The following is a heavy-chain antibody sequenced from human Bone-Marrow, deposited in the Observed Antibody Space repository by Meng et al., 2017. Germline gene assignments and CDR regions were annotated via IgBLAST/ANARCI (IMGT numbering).Heavy chain of an antibody. CDR1: GGTFSSYT. Sequence: SVKVSCKASGGTFSSYTISWVRQAPGQGLEWMGRIISILGIANYAQKFQGRVTITADKSTSTAYMELSSLRSEDTAVYYCARAPTVTTLRGNRYYFDYWGQGTLVTVSS. J-gene: IGHJ4*02. D-gene: IGHD4-17*01. V-gene: IGHV1-69*02. CDR2: IISILGIA. CDR3: ARAPTVTTLRGNRYYFDY.